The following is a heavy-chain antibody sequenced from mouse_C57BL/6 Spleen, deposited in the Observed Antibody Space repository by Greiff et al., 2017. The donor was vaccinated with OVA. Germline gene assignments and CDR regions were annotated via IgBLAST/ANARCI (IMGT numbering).Heavy chain of an antibody. CDR3: TTAYYSNPFAY. Sequence: VQLQQSGAELVRPGASVKLSCTASGFNIKDYYMHWVKQRPEQGLEWIGRIDPEDGDTEYAPKFQGKATMTADTSSNTAYLQLSSLTSEDPAVYYWTTAYYSNPFAYWGQGTLVTVSA. J-gene: IGHJ3*01. D-gene: IGHD2-5*01. CDR2: IDPEDGDT. V-gene: IGHV14-1*01. CDR1: GFNIKDYY.